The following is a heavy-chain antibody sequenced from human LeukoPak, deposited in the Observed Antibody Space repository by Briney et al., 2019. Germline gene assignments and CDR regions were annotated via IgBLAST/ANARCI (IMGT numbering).Heavy chain of an antibody. J-gene: IGHJ6*03. V-gene: IGHV3-30*02. CDR2: VRSDGSNK. CDR3: ARADYYGSGSEQSLGYYYIDV. Sequence: GRSLRLSCAASGVTFSSYGMHWVRQAPGKGLECVAFVRSDGSNKYYTDSVKGHLNISRDNSMYTLYLQMNSLRADETAVYYGARADYYGSGSEQSLGYYYIDVWGKGTPVTISS. D-gene: IGHD3-10*01. CDR1: GVTFSSYG.